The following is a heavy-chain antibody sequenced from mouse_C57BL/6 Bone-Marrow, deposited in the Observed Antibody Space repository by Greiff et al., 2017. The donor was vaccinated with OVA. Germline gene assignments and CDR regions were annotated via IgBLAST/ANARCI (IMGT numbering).Heavy chain of an antibody. CDR3: ARSSYYGSPWFAY. Sequence: QVHVKQSGAELVRPGTSVKVSCKASGYAFTNYLIEWVKQRPGQGLEWIGVINPGSGGTNYNEKFKGKATLTADKSSSTAYMQLSSLTSEDSAVYFCARSSYYGSPWFAYWGQGTLVTVSA. J-gene: IGHJ3*01. V-gene: IGHV1-54*01. CDR2: INPGSGGT. CDR1: GYAFTNYL. D-gene: IGHD1-1*01.